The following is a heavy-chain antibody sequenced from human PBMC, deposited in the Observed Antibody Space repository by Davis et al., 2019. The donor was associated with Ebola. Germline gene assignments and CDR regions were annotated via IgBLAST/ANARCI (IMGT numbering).Heavy chain of an antibody. Sequence: PSETLSLTCTVSRGSINTHYWNWIRQPPGKGLEWIGYVYYDGSTIYNPSLKSRVTMSVDTSKNQFSLKVTSVTAADTAVYYCAREGNYYYNAMDVWGQGTTVTVSS. CDR2: VYYDGST. V-gene: IGHV4-59*11. CDR3: AREGNYYYNAMDV. CDR1: RGSINTHY. J-gene: IGHJ6*02.